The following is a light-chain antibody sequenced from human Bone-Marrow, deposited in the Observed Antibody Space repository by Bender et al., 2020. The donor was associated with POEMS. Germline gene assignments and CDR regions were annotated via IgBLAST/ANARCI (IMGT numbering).Light chain of an antibody. CDR1: NSNIGTNA. Sequence: QSVLTQPPSASGTPGQRVTISCSGSNSNIGTNAVNWYQQFPGTAPKLLIYRDNQRPSGVPDRFYAFNVGTSASLAISGLQSEDGADYYSAAWDAGLSSGVFGGGTKLTVL. J-gene: IGLJ3*02. CDR3: AAWDAGLSSGV. CDR2: RDN. V-gene: IGLV1-44*01.